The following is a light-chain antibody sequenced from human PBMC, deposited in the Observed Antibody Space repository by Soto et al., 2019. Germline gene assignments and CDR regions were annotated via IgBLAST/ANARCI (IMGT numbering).Light chain of an antibody. CDR2: DAS. V-gene: IGKV3-11*01. CDR3: QQRSNVGT. J-gene: IGKJ1*01. CDR1: QSVSSY. Sequence: EIVLTQSPATLSLFPGERATLSCRASQSVSSYLAWYQQKPGQAPRLLIYDASNRATGIPARFSGSGSGTDFTLTISSLEPEDFAVYYCQQRSNVGTFGQGTKVEIK.